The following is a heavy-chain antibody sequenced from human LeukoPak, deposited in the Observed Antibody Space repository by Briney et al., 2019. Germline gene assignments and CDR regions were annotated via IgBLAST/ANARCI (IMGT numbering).Heavy chain of an antibody. V-gene: IGHV4-31*03. CDR1: GGSISSGGYY. D-gene: IGHD4-23*01. CDR2: IYYSGTA. J-gene: IGHJ4*02. CDR3: DRFSNDHGVKFDF. Sequence: PSETLSLTCTVSGGSISSGGYYWRWVRQHPEKGLEWIGYIYYSGTAYYNPSLMSRVTMSVYTSKSQFSLKLDAVYAADTDVYYCDRFSNDHGVKFDFWGQGTLVTVSS.